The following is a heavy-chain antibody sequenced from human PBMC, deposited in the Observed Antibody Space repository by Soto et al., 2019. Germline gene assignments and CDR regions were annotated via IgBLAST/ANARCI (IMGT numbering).Heavy chain of an antibody. D-gene: IGHD2-2*01. J-gene: IGHJ5*02. CDR2: IYTSGST. CDR1: GGSISSYY. V-gene: IGHV4-4*07. Sequence: SETLSLTCTVSGGSISSYYWSRIRQPAGKGLEWIGRIYTSGSTNYNPSLKSRVTMSVDTSKNQFSLKLSSVTAADTAVYYCARDGSSTSWLDWFDPWGQGTLVTVSS. CDR3: ARDGSSTSWLDWFDP.